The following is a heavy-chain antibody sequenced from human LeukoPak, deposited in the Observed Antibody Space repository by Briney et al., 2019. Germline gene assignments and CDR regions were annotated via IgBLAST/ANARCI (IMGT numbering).Heavy chain of an antibody. CDR2: IYYSGST. Sequence: SETLSLTCTVSGDSISSSSYYWGWIRQPPGKGLEWIGSIYYSGSTYYNPSLKSRVTISVDTSKNQFSLKLSSVTAADTAVYYCTRDDGGYWGQGTLVTVSS. CDR1: GDSISSSSYY. V-gene: IGHV4-39*07. J-gene: IGHJ4*02. CDR3: TRDDGGY.